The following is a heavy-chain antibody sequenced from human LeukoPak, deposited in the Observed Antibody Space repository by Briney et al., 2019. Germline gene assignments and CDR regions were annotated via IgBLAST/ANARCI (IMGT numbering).Heavy chain of an antibody. CDR2: ISYDGSNK. CDR1: GFSFSSDA. CDR3: TRVGRAWQPLGYFFDY. V-gene: IGHV3-30*01. Sequence: GVSLRLSCAASGFSFSSDAMHWVRQAPGKGLEWVALISYDGSNKYYGDSVKGRFTISRDNSKNTLSLQMNSLRAEDTAVYYCTRVGRAWQPLGYFFDYWGQGTLVTVSS. J-gene: IGHJ4*02. D-gene: IGHD5-12*01.